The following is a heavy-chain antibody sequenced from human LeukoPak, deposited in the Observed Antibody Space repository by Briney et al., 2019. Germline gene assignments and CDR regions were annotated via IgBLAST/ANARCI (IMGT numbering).Heavy chain of an antibody. D-gene: IGHD5-18*01. CDR1: GFSLSTSGMC. Sequence: SGPALVKPTQTLTLTCTFSGFSLSTSGMCVSWIRQPPGKALEWLARIDWDDDKYYSTSLKTRLTISKDTSKNQVVLTMTNMDPVDTATYYCGRMPQNNGYVKAFDIWGQGTMVTVSS. V-gene: IGHV2-70*11. CDR3: GRMPQNNGYVKAFDI. J-gene: IGHJ3*02. CDR2: IDWDDDK.